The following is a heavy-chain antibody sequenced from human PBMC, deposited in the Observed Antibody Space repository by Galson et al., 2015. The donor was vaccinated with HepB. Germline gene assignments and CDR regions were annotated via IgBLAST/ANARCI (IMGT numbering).Heavy chain of an antibody. D-gene: IGHD6-19*01. Sequence: PALVKPTQTLTLTCTFSGFSLTSNAVGVGWIRQPPGKALEWLALIYWDDDNHYSPSLKSRLSITKDTSKNQAVLTMTNMDPVDTATYYCAHGSGWLFDYWGQGTLVTVSS. CDR1: GFSLTSNAVG. CDR3: AHGSGWLFDY. V-gene: IGHV2-5*02. J-gene: IGHJ4*02. CDR2: IYWDDDN.